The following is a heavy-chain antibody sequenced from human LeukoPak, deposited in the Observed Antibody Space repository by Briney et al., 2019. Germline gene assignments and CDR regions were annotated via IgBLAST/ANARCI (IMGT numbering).Heavy chain of an antibody. CDR2: IYSGGST. J-gene: IGHJ6*03. Sequence: GGSLRLSCAASGFTVSSNYMSWVRQAPGKGLEWVSVIYSGGSTYYADSVKGRFTISRDNSKNTLYLQMNSLRAEDTAVYYCASGFARASYYYYMDVWGKGTTVTISS. CDR3: ASGFARASYYYYMDV. CDR1: GFTVSSNY. D-gene: IGHD3-10*01. V-gene: IGHV3-66*01.